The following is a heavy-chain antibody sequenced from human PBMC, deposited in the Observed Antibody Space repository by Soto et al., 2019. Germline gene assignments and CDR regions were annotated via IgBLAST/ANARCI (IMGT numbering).Heavy chain of an antibody. V-gene: IGHV1-69*06. CDR3: AILAPITGVY. CDR2: IIPIFGTI. Sequence: QVLLVQSGAEVKKPGSSVKVSCKASGGTFSTYTLSWVRQAPGQGLEWMGGIIPIFGTINYAQKFQGSVTITAHRTTTPAYMELISLSSADTAVYYCAILAPITGVYWGQGALVTVSS. J-gene: IGHJ4*02. D-gene: IGHD5-12*01. CDR1: GGTFSTYT.